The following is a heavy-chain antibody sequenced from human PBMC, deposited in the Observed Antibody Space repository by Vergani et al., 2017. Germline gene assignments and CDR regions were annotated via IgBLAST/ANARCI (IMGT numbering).Heavy chain of an antibody. CDR3: ARDGDIVVVPAATTVGDFDY. V-gene: IGHV4-59*12. D-gene: IGHD2-2*01. CDR2: IYYSGST. Sequence: QVQLQESGPGLVKPSETLSLTCTVSGGSISSYYWSWIRQPPGKGLEWIGYIYYSGSTNYNPSLKSRVTISVDTSKNQFSLKLSSVTAADTAVYYCARDGDIVVVPAATTVGDFDYWGQGTLVTVSS. CDR1: GGSISSYY. J-gene: IGHJ4*02.